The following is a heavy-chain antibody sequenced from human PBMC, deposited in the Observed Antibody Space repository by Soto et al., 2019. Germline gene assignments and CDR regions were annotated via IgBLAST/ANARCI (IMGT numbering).Heavy chain of an antibody. J-gene: IGHJ6*02. Sequence: PGGSLGLACAASGFTFNIYWMHWVRQAPGKGLVWVSRINSDASSTNYADSVKGRFTISRDNAKNTLYLQMNSLRVEDTAVYYCARGVRSGRHPPYSSPMPVSAQGPTLTVSS. V-gene: IGHV3-74*01. CDR3: ARGVRSGRHPPYSSPMPV. CDR2: INSDASST. D-gene: IGHD2-15*01. CDR1: GFTFNIYW.